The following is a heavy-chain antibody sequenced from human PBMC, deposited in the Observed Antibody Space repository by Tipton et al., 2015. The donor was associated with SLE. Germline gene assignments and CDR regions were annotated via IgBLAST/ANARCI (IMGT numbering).Heavy chain of an antibody. D-gene: IGHD3-16*01. CDR2: INTSGSA. V-gene: IGHV4-61*02. Sequence: TLSLTCTVSGGSISRGYYYWSWIRQPAGKGLEWIGRINTSGSANYNPSLKSRVTIPVDTSKNQFSLKLSSVTAADTAVYYCAREGAAGYYYMDVWGKGTTVTVSS. J-gene: IGHJ6*03. CDR1: GGSISRGYYY. CDR3: AREGAAGYYYMDV.